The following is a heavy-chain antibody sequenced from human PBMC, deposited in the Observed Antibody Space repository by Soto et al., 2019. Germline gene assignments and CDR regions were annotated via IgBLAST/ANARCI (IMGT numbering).Heavy chain of an antibody. CDR2: ITWNSHVL. D-gene: IGHD2-21*01. CDR1: GFTFDDYA. CDR3: AKGCPDSFCGGGTADFYQ. Sequence: VQLVESGGDLVQPGGSLRLSCAASGFTFDDYAMHWVRQVPGRGLEWVSNITWNSHVLDYADSVKGRFTVSRDNAKNSVYPQKTSLRPEATALYYCAKGCPDSFCGGGTADFYQWGQGSLVTVSS. J-gene: IGHJ1*01. V-gene: IGHV3-9*01.